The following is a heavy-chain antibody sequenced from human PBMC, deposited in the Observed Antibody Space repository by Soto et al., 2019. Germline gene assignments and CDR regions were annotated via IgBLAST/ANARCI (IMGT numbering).Heavy chain of an antibody. D-gene: IGHD2-2*01. Sequence: QVQLVQSGAEVKKPGASVKVSCKASGYTFTSYGISWVRQAPGQGLEWLGWSSAYNGNTNYAQKLQGRVTMTTDTATSTAYMELRSLRSDDTAVYYCVWGCSSTSCYFHWGQGTLVTVSS. V-gene: IGHV1-18*01. CDR2: SSAYNGNT. CDR3: VWGCSSTSCYFH. CDR1: GYTFTSYG. J-gene: IGHJ4*02.